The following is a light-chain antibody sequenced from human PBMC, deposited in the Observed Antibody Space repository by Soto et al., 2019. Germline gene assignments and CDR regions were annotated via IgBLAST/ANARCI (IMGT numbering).Light chain of an antibody. V-gene: IGKV1-5*03. CDR1: QSISSW. Sequence: DXQMTQSPSTLSASVGDRVTITCRASQSISSWLAWYQQKPGKAPKLLIYKASSLESGVPSRFSGSGSGTEFTLTISSLQPDDFATYYCKQYNSYSWTFGQGTKV. CDR2: KAS. CDR3: KQYNSYSWT. J-gene: IGKJ1*01.